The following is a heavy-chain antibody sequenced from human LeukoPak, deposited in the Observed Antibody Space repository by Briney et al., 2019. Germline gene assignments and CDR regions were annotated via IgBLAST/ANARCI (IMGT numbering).Heavy chain of an antibody. CDR1: GFTFSNYA. V-gene: IGHV3-23*01. D-gene: IGHD3-10*02. Sequence: PGGSLRLSCAASGFTFSNYAMSWVRQAPGKGLEWVSGMSGSGGSTYYADSVKGRFTISRDNSKNTLYLQMNSLRAEDTAVYYCAELGITMIGGVWGKGTTVTISS. CDR3: AELGITMIGGV. CDR2: MSGSGGST. J-gene: IGHJ6*04.